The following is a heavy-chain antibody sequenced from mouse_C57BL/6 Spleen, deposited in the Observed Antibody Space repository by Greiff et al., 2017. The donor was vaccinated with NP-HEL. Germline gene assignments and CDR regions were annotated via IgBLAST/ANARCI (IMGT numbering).Heavy chain of an antibody. J-gene: IGHJ1*03. CDR1: GFTFSDYY. Sequence: EVKLMESEGGLVQPGSSMKLSCTASGFTFSDYYMAWVRQVPEKGLEWVANINYDGSSTYYLDSLKSRFIISRDNAKNILYLQMSSLKSEDTATYYCARDDYDDWYFDVWGTGTTVTVSS. V-gene: IGHV5-16*01. CDR2: INYDGSST. D-gene: IGHD2-4*01. CDR3: ARDDYDDWYFDV.